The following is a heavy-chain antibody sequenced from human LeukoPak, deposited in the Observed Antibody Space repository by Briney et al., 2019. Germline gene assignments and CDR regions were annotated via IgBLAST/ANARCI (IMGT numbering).Heavy chain of an antibody. D-gene: IGHD6-13*01. J-gene: IGHJ4*02. CDR3: AKGAWAADGPMGNNFAS. CDR2: IPYDASDK. CDR1: GFRFSDYG. Sequence: PGESLRLSCVASGFRFSDYGMHWVRQAPGKGLEWVAFIPYDASDKYYADSVKGRFTISRDNSNNTLTLHMNSLRTEDTSIYFCAKGAWAADGPMGNNFASWGQGSLVTVSS. V-gene: IGHV3-30*02.